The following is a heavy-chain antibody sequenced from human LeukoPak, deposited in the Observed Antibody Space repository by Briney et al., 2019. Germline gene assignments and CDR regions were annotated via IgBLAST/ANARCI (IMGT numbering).Heavy chain of an antibody. CDR2: INPAGGST. CDR1: GYTFIDYY. CDR3: ARGQLGLTSAPFDS. V-gene: IGHV1-46*01. Sequence: ASVKVSCKTSGYTFIDYYLHWVRQAPGQSFEYMGIINPAGGSTSYHHKFQDRVTMTREASTSTIYMELRSLTFEDTAVYYCARGQLGLTSAPFDSWGQGTLVTVPS. D-gene: IGHD1-7*01. J-gene: IGHJ4*02.